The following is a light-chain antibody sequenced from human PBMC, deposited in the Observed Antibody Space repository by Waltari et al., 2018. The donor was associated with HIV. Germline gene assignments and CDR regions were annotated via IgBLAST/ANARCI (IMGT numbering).Light chain of an antibody. V-gene: IGLV1-44*01. Sequence: QSILAQPPSASGTPGQMVSISCSGGRANLGTKTVSWYQQLPGASVLVVVYSKNRRPSGVPERVCGSKSGASASLASSGLQSEDEADDYCASWDDRLNGWVFGGGTKLTVL. CDR2: SKN. CDR3: ASWDDRLNGWV. CDR1: RANLGTKT. J-gene: IGLJ3*02.